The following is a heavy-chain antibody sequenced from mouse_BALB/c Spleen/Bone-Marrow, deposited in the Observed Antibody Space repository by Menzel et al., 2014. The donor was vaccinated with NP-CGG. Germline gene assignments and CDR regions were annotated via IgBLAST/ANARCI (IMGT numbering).Heavy chain of an antibody. CDR2: IRLKSNNYAT. Sequence: EVMLVESGGGLVQPGGSMKLSCVASGFTFNNYWMNWVRRSPEKGLEWVAEIRLKSNNYATQYAESVKGRFTISRDDSKSSVYLQMSNLRAEDTGIYYCASTTVVGMDYWGQGTSVTVSS. CDR1: GFTFNNYW. CDR3: ASTTVVGMDY. D-gene: IGHD1-1*01. J-gene: IGHJ4*01. V-gene: IGHV6-6*02.